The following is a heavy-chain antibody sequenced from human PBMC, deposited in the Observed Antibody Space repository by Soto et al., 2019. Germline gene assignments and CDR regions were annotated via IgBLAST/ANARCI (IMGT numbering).Heavy chain of an antibody. CDR2: IYHSGST. CDR3: ARDTPHTAFDI. V-gene: IGHV4-30-2*01. J-gene: IGHJ3*02. Sequence: QLQLQESGSGPVKPSQTLSLTCAVSGGSISSGGYSWSWIRQPPGKGLEWIGYIYHSGSTYYNPSLKSRVTISVDRSKNQFSLKLSSVTAADTAVYYCARDTPHTAFDIWGQGTMVTVSS. CDR1: GGSISSGGYS.